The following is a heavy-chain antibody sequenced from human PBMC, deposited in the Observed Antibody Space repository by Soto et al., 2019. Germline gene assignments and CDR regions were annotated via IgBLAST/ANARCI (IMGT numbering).Heavy chain of an antibody. Sequence: LRLSCATSGFTFSSYSMNWVRQAPGMGLEWVSSISSSSRYIYYADSVRGRFTISRDNAKNSLYLQINSLRAEDTAVYYCARDRLVAATSAPPYCYYGMDVWGQGTTVTASS. D-gene: IGHD2-15*01. CDR1: GFTFSSYS. CDR3: ARDRLVAATSAPPYCYYGMDV. J-gene: IGHJ6*02. CDR2: ISSSSRYI. V-gene: IGHV3-21*01.